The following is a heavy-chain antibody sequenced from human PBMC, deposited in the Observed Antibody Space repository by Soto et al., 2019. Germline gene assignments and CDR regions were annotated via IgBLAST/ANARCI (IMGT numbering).Heavy chain of an antibody. Sequence: QVQLQESGPGLVKPSQTLFLTCTVSGGSIRSGDYYWSWLRSPPGKGLEWIGYILYSGTTNYNTSLESRRTISVVTSMAQISLKLASVTAADTAVYNGARTGELDYWGRGTLVNVSS. J-gene: IGHJ4*02. CDR3: ARTGELDY. V-gene: IGHV4-30-4*01. CDR1: GGSIRSGDYY. CDR2: ILYSGTT. D-gene: IGHD2-8*02.